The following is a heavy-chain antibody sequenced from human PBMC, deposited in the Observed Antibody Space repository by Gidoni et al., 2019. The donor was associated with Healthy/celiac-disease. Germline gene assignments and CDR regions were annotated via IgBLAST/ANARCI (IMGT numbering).Heavy chain of an antibody. CDR1: GFTFTSDA. CDR2: ISYDGSNK. Sequence: QVRLVKSRGGVGRPGRSLEASWAGSGFTFTSDAMHWVRKAPGKGLEWVAVISYDGSNKYYADSVKGRFTISRDNSKNTLYLQMNSLRAEDTAVYYCARDRATRTLRLLLYWGQGTLVNVSS. J-gene: IGHJ4*02. V-gene: IGHV3-30-3*01. CDR3: ARDRATRTLRLLLY. D-gene: IGHD3-22*01.